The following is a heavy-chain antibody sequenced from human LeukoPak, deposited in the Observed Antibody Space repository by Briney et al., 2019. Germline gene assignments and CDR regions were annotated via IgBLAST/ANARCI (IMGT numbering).Heavy chain of an antibody. D-gene: IGHD3-3*01. CDR3: ARGLEWLSHGSYYMDV. CDR2: INPNSGGT. Sequence: ASVKVSCKASGYTFTCYYMHWVRQAPGQGLEWKGWINPNSGGTNYAQKFQGRVTMTRDTSISTAYMELSRLRSDDTAVYYCARGLEWLSHGSYYMDVWGKGTTVTVSS. V-gene: IGHV1-2*02. CDR1: GYTFTCYY. J-gene: IGHJ6*03.